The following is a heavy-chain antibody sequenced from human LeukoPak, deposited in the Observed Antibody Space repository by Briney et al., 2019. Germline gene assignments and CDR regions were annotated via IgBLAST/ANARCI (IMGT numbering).Heavy chain of an antibody. CDR3: ARFITMVRRVIQRDFDY. Sequence: SGPTLVNPTQTLTLTCTFSGFSLSTSGVGVGWIRQPPGKALEWRALIYWNDDKRHSPSLKSRLTITKDTSKNQVVLTMTNMDPVDTATYYCARFITMVRRVIQRDFDYWGQGTLVTVSS. CDR2: IYWNDDK. J-gene: IGHJ4*02. CDR1: GFSLSTSGVG. D-gene: IGHD3-10*01. V-gene: IGHV2-5*01.